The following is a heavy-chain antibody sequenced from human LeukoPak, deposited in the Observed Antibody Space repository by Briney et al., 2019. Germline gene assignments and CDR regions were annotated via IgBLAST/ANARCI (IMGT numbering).Heavy chain of an antibody. J-gene: IGHJ6*03. D-gene: IGHD6-19*01. CDR3: ARDRAVAGNYYYYYMDV. V-gene: IGHV4-4*07. CDR1: GGSISSYY. CDR2: IYTSGST. Sequence: SETLSLTCTVSGGSISSYYWSWIRQPAGKGLEWIGRIYTSGSTNYNPSLKSRVTMSVDTSKNQFPLKLSSETAADTAVYYCARDRAVAGNYYYYYMDVWGKGTTVTVSS.